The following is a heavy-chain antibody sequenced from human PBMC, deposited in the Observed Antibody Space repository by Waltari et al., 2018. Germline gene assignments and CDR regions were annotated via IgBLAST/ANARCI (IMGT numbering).Heavy chain of an antibody. J-gene: IGHJ4*02. CDR3: ARDDRDGLPDYFDF. V-gene: IGHV3-30*01. D-gene: IGHD2-8*01. Sequence: QVQLVESGGGVVQPGRSLRLSCAASGFTFSTYTMHWVRQAPGKGLEGVAVTSHDESHKDYADSVKGRFTISKDNSKNTLYLQMNSLSTEDTAMYYCARDDRDGLPDYFDFWGQGTLVTVSS. CDR2: TSHDESHK. CDR1: GFTFSTYT.